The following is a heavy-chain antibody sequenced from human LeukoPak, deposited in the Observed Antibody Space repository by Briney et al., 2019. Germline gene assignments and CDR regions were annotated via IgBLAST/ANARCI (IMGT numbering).Heavy chain of an antibody. CDR1: GGSISSYY. V-gene: IGHV4-59*01. D-gene: IGHD3-3*01. J-gene: IGHJ4*02. CDR3: ARLTQDDFWSGYPYYFDY. Sequence: SETLSLTCTVSGGSISSYYWSWIRQLPGKGLEWIGYIYYSGSTNYNPSLKSRVTISVGTSKNQFSLKLSSVTAADTAVYYCARLTQDDFWSGYPYYFDYWGQGTLVTVSS. CDR2: IYYSGST.